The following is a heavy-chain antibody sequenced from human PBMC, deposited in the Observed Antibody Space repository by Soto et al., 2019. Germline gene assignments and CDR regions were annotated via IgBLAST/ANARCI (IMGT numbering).Heavy chain of an antibody. D-gene: IGHD4-17*01. CDR1: GGSISSLTYN. CDR3: ARHTMTTVTTFYS. J-gene: IGHJ4*02. V-gene: IGHV4-39*01. CDR2: IYYSGSP. Sequence: QLQLQESGPGLVRPSETLSLTCTVSGGSISSLTYNWGWIRQPPGKGLEWIGNIYYSGSPYYNPSLKGRVTISVDTSKNQFSLRLRSVTAADTALYYCARHTMTTVTTFYSWGQGTLVTVSS.